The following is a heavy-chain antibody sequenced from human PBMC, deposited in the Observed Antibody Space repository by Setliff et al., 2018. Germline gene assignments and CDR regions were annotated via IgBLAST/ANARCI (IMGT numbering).Heavy chain of an antibody. V-gene: IGHV4-38-2*01. CDR2: MSHRGRT. Sequence: SETLSLTCGVSGSSISNDYYWGWIRQPPGRGLEWIVTMSHRGRTYYNPSLESRVTMSLDTSKNQFSLRLTYVAAADTAVYYCATPRRDDLDTPFDTFDIWGQGTMVTVSS. CDR1: GSSISNDYY. D-gene: IGHD3-3*01. CDR3: ATPRRDDLDTPFDTFDI. J-gene: IGHJ3*02.